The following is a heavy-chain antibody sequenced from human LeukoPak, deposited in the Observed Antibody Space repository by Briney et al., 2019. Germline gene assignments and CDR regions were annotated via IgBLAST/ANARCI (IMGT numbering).Heavy chain of an antibody. V-gene: IGHV3-7*01. D-gene: IGHD3-10*01. CDR2: INADGRDT. Sequence: GGSLRLSCAASDFTFSGYWMNWVRQAPGKGLEWVANINADGRDTYYVNSVRGRFTISRGNADNSLYLQMNSLSGDDTAVYFCARGVNSAIDWWGQGTLVTVSS. CDR1: DFTFSGYW. J-gene: IGHJ4*02. CDR3: ARGVNSAIDW.